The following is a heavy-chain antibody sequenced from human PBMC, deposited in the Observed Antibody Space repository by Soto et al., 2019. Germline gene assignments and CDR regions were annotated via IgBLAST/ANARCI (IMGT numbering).Heavy chain of an antibody. CDR3: ATPMSPLLDV. CDR2: IRTKGYSYAT. Sequence: PGGSLRLSCAASGFTFSGSAMHWVRQASGKGLEWVGRIRTKGYSYATAYAASVKGRFTISRDDSKNTAYLQMNSLKTEDTAVYYCATPMSPLLDVWGKGTTATLSS. CDR1: GFTFSGSA. V-gene: IGHV3-73*01. J-gene: IGHJ6*04.